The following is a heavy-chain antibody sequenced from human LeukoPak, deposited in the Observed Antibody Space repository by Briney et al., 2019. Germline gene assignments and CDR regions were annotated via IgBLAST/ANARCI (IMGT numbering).Heavy chain of an antibody. J-gene: IGHJ5*02. D-gene: IGHD2-2*01. CDR2: IYSGGST. Sequence: GGSLRLSCAASGFTVSSNYMSWVRQAPGKGLEWVSVIYSGGSTYYADSVKGRFTISRDNSKNTLYLQMNSLRAEDTAVYYRARDCSSTSGCWGPWGQGTLVTVSS. V-gene: IGHV3-53*01. CDR1: GFTVSSNY. CDR3: ARDCSSTSGCWGP.